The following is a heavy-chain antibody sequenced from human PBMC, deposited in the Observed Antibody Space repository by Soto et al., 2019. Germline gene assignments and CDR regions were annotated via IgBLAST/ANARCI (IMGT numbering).Heavy chain of an antibody. CDR1: GGSISSYY. D-gene: IGHD3-10*01. J-gene: IGHJ4*02. Sequence: QVQLQESGPGLVKPSETLSLTCTVSGGSISSYYWSWIRQPPGKGLEWIGYIYYSGSTNYNPSLKSPVTISVDTSKTQFALKLSSVTAADRAVYYCARGTYYAGSGSYYNFDYWGQGTLVTVSS. V-gene: IGHV4-59*01. CDR2: IYYSGST. CDR3: ARGTYYAGSGSYYNFDY.